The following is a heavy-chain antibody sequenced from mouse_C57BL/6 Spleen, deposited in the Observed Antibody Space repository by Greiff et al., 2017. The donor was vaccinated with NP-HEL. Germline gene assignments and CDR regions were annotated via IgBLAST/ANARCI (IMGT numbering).Heavy chain of an antibody. V-gene: IGHV5-4*03. Sequence: EVKLMESGGGLVKPGGSLKLSCAASGFTFSSYAMSWVRQTPEKRLEWVATISDGGSYTYYPDNVKGRFTISRDNAKNNLYLQMSHLKSEDTAMYYCARGLYYGNPYWYFDVWGTGTTVTVSS. D-gene: IGHD2-1*01. J-gene: IGHJ1*03. CDR1: GFTFSSYA. CDR3: ARGLYYGNPYWYFDV. CDR2: ISDGGSYT.